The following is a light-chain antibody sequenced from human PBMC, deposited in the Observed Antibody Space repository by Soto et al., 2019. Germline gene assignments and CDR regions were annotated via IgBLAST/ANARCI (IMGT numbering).Light chain of an antibody. Sequence: EIVLTQSPATLSLSPGERATLSCRASQSVSSYLAWYQQKTGQAPRLLIYDASNRATGIPARFSGSGSETDFTLTISSLEPEDFAVYYCQQRSNWPFMYTFGQGTKLEIK. J-gene: IGKJ2*01. V-gene: IGKV3-11*01. CDR1: QSVSSY. CDR3: QQRSNWPFMYT. CDR2: DAS.